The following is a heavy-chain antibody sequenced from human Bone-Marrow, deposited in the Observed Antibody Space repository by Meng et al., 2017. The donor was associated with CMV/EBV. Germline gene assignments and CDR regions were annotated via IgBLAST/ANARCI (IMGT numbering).Heavy chain of an antibody. D-gene: IGHD3-10*01. CDR2: ISDSGGNT. CDR3: ATMVSSERYSQWYFHH. Sequence: GGSLRLSCAASGFTFSNYAMTWVRQAPGKGLEWVSTISDSGGNTYYADSVKGRFTISSDNSKNTLYLQMNSLRAEDTAVYYCATMVSSERYSQWYFHHWGQGTLVTVSS. J-gene: IGHJ1*01. CDR1: GFTFSNYA. V-gene: IGHV3-23*01.